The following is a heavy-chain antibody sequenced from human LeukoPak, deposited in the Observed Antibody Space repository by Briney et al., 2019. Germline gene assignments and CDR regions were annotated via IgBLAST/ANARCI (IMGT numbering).Heavy chain of an antibody. CDR3: ARENSGSYYQFDC. CDR2: IHPNSGAT. Sequence: HGASVKVSCKASGYTFTDYHIHWVRQAPGQGPEWMGWIHPNSGATRCAQTFQGRVTMTRDTSINTAYMELSSLRPEDTAVYYCARENSGSYYQFDCWGQGTLVTVSS. J-gene: IGHJ4*02. CDR1: GYTFTDYH. V-gene: IGHV1-2*02. D-gene: IGHD1-26*01.